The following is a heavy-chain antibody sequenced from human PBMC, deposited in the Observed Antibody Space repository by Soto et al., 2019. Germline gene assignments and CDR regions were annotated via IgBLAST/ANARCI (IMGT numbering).Heavy chain of an antibody. Sequence: QVQLVQSGAEVKKPGASVKVSCKASGYTFTSYAMHWVRQAPGQRLEWMGWINAGNGNTKYSQKFQGRVTITRDTSASTAYMELSSRRAEDTAVYYCARGGYCSSTSCYADYYYGMDVWGQGTTVTVSS. V-gene: IGHV1-3*01. CDR3: ARGGYCSSTSCYADYYYGMDV. D-gene: IGHD2-2*01. CDR2: INAGNGNT. CDR1: GYTFTSYA. J-gene: IGHJ6*02.